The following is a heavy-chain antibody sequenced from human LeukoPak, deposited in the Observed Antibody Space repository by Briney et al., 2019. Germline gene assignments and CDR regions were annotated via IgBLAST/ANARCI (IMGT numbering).Heavy chain of an antibody. D-gene: IGHD2-21*02. J-gene: IGHJ6*02. CDR2: IGSSSRSR. CDR3: ARGRVTSRVYNYYPVDV. Sequence: GGSLPVSCADCAFSFRSFFLNSVRQVPGKGLEWLSYIGSSSRSRFYANSVKGRFTISRDNANNLLYLQMNSLRDEDTDVYYCARGRVTSRVYNYYPVDVWGQGTAVTVSS. CDR1: AFSFRSFF. V-gene: IGHV3-48*02.